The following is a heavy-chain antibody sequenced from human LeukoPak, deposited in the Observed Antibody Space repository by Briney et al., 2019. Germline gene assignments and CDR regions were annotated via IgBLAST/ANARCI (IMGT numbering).Heavy chain of an antibody. V-gene: IGHV4-4*07. CDR3: ARDGPSVYFDY. J-gene: IGHJ4*02. CDR1: GGSISSYY. Sequence: SETLSLTCTVSGGSISSYYWSWIRQPAGKGLEWIGRIHISGITNYNPSLKSRVTISLDTSKNHFSLKLDSVTAADTAVYYCARDGPSVYFDYWGQGTLVTVSS. CDR2: IHISGIT.